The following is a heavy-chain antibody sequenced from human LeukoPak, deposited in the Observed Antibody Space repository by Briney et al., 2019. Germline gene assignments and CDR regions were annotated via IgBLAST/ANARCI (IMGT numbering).Heavy chain of an antibody. CDR3: ATDRYSSGWTFDY. CDR1: GGTFSSYA. CDR2: IIPIFGTA. V-gene: IGHV1-69*13. J-gene: IGHJ4*02. Sequence: ASVKVSCKASGGTFSSYAISWVRQAPGQGLEWMGGIIPIFGTANYAQKFQGRVTITADESTSTAYMELSSLRSEDTAVYYCATDRYSSGWTFDYWGQGTLVTVSS. D-gene: IGHD6-19*01.